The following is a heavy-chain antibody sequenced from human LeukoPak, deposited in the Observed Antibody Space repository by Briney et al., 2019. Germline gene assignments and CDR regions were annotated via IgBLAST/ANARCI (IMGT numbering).Heavy chain of an antibody. D-gene: IGHD3-9*01. CDR1: GGSISSYY. V-gene: IGHV4-39*07. CDR3: ARVHYDILTGYNGYFDY. Sequence: SETLSLTCTVSGGSISSYYWGWIGQPPGKGRVGIGSIYYSGSTYYNPSLTSRVTISVDTSKNQFSLKLSSETAADTAVYYCARVHYDILTGYNGYFDYWGQGTLVTVSS. CDR2: IYYSGST. J-gene: IGHJ4*02.